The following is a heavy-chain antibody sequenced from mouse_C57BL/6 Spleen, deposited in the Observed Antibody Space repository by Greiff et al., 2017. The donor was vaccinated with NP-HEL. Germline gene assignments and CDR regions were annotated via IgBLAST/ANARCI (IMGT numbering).Heavy chain of an antibody. V-gene: IGHV1-69*01. CDR1: GYTFTSYW. CDR3: ARCDYDVYAMDY. D-gene: IGHD2-4*01. J-gene: IGHJ4*01. Sequence: VKLQQPGAELVMPGASVKLSCKASGYTFTSYWMHWVKQRPGQGLEWIGEIDPSDSYTNYNQKFKGKSTLTVDKSSSTAYMQLSSLTSEDSAVYYCARCDYDVYAMDYWGQGTSVTVSS. CDR2: IDPSDSYT.